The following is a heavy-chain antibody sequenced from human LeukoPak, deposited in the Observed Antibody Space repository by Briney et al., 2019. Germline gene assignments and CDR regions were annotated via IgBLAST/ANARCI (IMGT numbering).Heavy chain of an antibody. J-gene: IGHJ4*02. CDR3: TRGSHSRSWYFDY. CDR1: GDSVSSNSAT. Sequence: SQTLSLTCAIFGDSVSSNSATWTWIRQSPSRGLEWLGRTYYRSKWYDDYALSVKSRVTINLDTSKNQFSLHLNSVTPEDTAVYYCTRGSHSRSWYFDYRGQGTLVTVSS. D-gene: IGHD6-13*01. V-gene: IGHV6-1*01. CDR2: TYYRSKWYD.